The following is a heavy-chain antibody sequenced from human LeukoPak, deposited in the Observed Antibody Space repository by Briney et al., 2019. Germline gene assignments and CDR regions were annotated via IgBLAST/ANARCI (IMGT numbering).Heavy chain of an antibody. CDR3: ARGGYCSSISCYGTGWAFDI. V-gene: IGHV4-61*02. CDR2: IYTSGST. J-gene: IGHJ3*02. Sequence: SETLSLTCTVSGGSISSGSYYWSWIRQPAGKGLEWIGRIYTSGSTNYNPSLKSRVTISVDTSKNQFSLKLSSVTAADTAVYYCARGGYCSSISCYGTGWAFDIWGQGTMVTVSS. CDR1: GGSISSGSYY. D-gene: IGHD2-2*01.